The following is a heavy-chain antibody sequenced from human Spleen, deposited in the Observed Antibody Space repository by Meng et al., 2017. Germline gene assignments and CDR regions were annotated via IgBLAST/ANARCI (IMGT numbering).Heavy chain of an antibody. CDR1: CGALMGYY. Sequence: LQQWRAGLFNLLHPLSLSCACYCGALMGYYWSWNRQPPGKGLMWICESNHSGSTNYTPSLKSRVTISVDTSKNQLSLKLRSVTAADTAVYYCARMPKSTYGRGGNWFDPWGQGTLVTVSS. V-gene: IGHV4-34*01. CDR3: ARMPKSTYGRGGNWFDP. CDR2: SNHSGST. D-gene: IGHD4-17*01. J-gene: IGHJ5*02.